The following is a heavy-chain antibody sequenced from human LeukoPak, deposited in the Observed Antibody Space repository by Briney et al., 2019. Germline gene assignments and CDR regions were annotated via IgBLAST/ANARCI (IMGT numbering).Heavy chain of an antibody. CDR3: ARPYDTRGYFPDY. Sequence: GGSLRLSCAASGFTFSVFWMFWVRQAPGQGLVWVSHISPDGRSTNYADSVKGRFTISRDNAKNSLYLQMNSLGAEDTAVYYCARPYDTRGYFPDYWGQGTLVTVSS. D-gene: IGHD3-22*01. CDR1: GFTFSVFW. J-gene: IGHJ4*02. CDR2: ISPDGRST. V-gene: IGHV3-74*01.